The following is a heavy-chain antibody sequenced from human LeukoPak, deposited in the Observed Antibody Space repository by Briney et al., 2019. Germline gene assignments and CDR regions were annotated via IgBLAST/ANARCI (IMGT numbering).Heavy chain of an antibody. V-gene: IGHV2-5*02. J-gene: IGHJ4*02. D-gene: IGHD2-15*01. Sequence: SGPTLVNPTQTLTLTCTFSGFSLSTSGVSVGWVRQPPGKALEWLALIYWDDDKRYSPSLKSRLTITKDTSKSQVVLSMTNMGPVDTATYYCARGYYSSSGDYWGQGTLVTVSS. CDR3: ARGYYSSSGDY. CDR2: IYWDDDK. CDR1: GFSLSTSGVS.